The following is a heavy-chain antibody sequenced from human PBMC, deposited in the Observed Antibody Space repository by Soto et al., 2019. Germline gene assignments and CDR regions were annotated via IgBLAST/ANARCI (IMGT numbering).Heavy chain of an antibody. J-gene: IGHJ3*02. CDR2: IYYSGST. CDR3: ARDVSGDFWRGYYYGETGHDAFDI. Sequence: SETLSLTCTVSGGSISSYYWSWIRQPPGKGLEWIGYIYYSGSTNYNPSLESRVTISVDTSKNQFSLKLSSVTAADTAVYYCARDVSGDFWRGYYYGETGHDAFDIWGQGTMVTVSS. D-gene: IGHD3-3*01. CDR1: GGSISSYY. V-gene: IGHV4-59*01.